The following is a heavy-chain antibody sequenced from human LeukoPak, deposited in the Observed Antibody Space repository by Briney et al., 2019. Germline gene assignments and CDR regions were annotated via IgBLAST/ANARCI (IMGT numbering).Heavy chain of an antibody. CDR1: GGSISSSSYY. D-gene: IGHD7-27*01. V-gene: IGHV4-39*01. CDR3: ARRQLGMGIPLPSDY. CDR2: IYYSGST. J-gene: IGHJ4*02. Sequence: SETLSLTCTVSGGSISSSSYYWGWIRQPPGKGLEWIGCIYYSGSTYYNPSLKSRVTISVDTSKNQFSLKLSSATAADTAVYYCARRQLGMGIPLPSDYCGQGTLVTVSS.